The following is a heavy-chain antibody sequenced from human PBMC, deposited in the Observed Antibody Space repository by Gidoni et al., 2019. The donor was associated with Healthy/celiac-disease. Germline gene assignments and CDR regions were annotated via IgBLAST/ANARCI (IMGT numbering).Heavy chain of an antibody. V-gene: IGHV4-34*01. Sequence: QVQLQQWGAGLLKPSETLSLTCAVYGGSFSGYYWSWIRQPPGKGLEWIGEINHSGSTNYNPSLKSRVTISVDTSKNQFSLKLSSVTAADTAVYYCARGSVLRFLEWLFPFDYWGQGTLVTVSS. J-gene: IGHJ4*02. CDR1: GGSFSGYY. D-gene: IGHD3-3*01. CDR3: ARGSVLRFLEWLFPFDY. CDR2: INHSGST.